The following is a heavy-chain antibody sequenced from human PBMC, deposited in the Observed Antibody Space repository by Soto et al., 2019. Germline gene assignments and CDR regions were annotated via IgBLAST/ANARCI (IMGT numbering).Heavy chain of an antibody. CDR3: ARNGALDY. CDR2: ILYSGTT. Sequence: QVQLQESGPGMVKPSQTLSLTCTVSGGSISSGDYYWSWIRQPPGKGLEWIGYILYSGTTNYNPSLESRLTISVDTSKNQFSLKLTSVTAADTAVYYCARNGALDYWGRGTLVTVSS. V-gene: IGHV4-30-4*01. D-gene: IGHD2-8*01. CDR1: GGSISSGDYY. J-gene: IGHJ4*02.